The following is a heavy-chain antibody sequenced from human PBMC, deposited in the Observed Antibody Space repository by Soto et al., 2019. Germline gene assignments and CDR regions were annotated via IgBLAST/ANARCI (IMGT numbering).Heavy chain of an antibody. J-gene: IGHJ6*02. V-gene: IGHV1-69*01. D-gene: IGHD3-10*01. CDR2: IIPIFGTA. CDR1: GGTISSYA. Sequence: QVQLVQSAAEVKKPGSSVKVSCKASGGTISSYAISWVRQAPGQGLEWMGGIIPIFGTANYAQKFQGRVTITADESTSTAYMELSSLRSEDTAVYYCSSEFGEYYGMDVWGQGTTVTVSS. CDR3: SSEFGEYYGMDV.